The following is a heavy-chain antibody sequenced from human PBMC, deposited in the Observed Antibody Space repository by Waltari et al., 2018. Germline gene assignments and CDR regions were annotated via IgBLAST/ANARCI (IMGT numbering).Heavy chain of an antibody. J-gene: IGHJ4*02. Sequence: QLQLQESGPGLVKPSETLSLTCTVSGGSISTSSYSWGWIRQPPGKGLEWIGSIYYSGSTNYNPSLKSRVTISVDTSKNQFSLKLSSVTAADTAVYYCARASYSGSYYGYWGQGTLVTVSS. CDR1: GGSISTSSYS. CDR2: IYYSGST. V-gene: IGHV4-39*07. CDR3: ARASYSGSYYGY. D-gene: IGHD1-26*01.